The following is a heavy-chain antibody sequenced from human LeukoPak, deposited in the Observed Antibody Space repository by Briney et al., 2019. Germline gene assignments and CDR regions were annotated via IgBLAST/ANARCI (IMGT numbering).Heavy chain of an antibody. Sequence: PSEALSLTCTVSGGSLSSYYWSWIRQPPGKGLEWIGYIYYSGNTNFDPSLRSRVTMSLDTSKNQFSLRLNSVTAADTAVYYCAGRVAVRRRYAFDIWGQGTMVIVSS. CDR3: AGRVAVRRRYAFDI. CDR1: GGSLSSYY. V-gene: IGHV4-59*01. CDR2: IYYSGNT. D-gene: IGHD6-6*01. J-gene: IGHJ3*02.